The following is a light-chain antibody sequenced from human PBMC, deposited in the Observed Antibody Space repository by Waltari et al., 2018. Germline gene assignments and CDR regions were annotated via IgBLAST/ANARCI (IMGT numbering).Light chain of an antibody. CDR2: GAA. Sequence: EIVLTQSPGTLSVSPGEIVTVSCSASQTITGSWLTWYHQKPGQAPRLLIYGAANRAPGIPDRFSGSGSGTDFTLTISRLEPEDSAVYYCQQYDGSVVTFGGGTKVEIK. V-gene: IGKV3-20*01. CDR1: QTITGSW. CDR3: QQYDGSVVT. J-gene: IGKJ4*01.